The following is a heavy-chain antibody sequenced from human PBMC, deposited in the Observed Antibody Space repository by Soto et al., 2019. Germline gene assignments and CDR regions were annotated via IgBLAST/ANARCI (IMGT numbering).Heavy chain of an antibody. CDR3: ASPIFGVAHDAFDI. CDR1: GFTFSSYS. J-gene: IGHJ3*02. Sequence: EVQLVESGGGLVKPGGCLRLSCAASGFTFSSYSMNWVRQAPGKGLEWVSSISSRSSYIYYADSGKGRFTISGDNAKKSLYLQMNSLRAEDTAVSYGASPIFGVAHDAFDIWGQGTMVTVSS. CDR2: ISSRSSYI. D-gene: IGHD3-3*01. V-gene: IGHV3-21*01.